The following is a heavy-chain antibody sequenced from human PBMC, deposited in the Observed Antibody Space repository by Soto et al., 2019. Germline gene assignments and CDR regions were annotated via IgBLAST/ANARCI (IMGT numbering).Heavy chain of an antibody. Sequence: QVHVVQSGAEVKKPGSSVKVPCKAYGGTFTSFGIKWVRQAPGQGLEWVGGIIPVFGTINYAQKFRGRVKITADASTSTSYMELSSLRSDDTAVYYCAIENWGPGGHYFDYWGQGTLVTVSS. D-gene: IGHD7-27*01. CDR2: IIPVFGTI. CDR1: GGTFTSFG. V-gene: IGHV1-69*01. CDR3: AIENWGPGGHYFDY. J-gene: IGHJ4*02.